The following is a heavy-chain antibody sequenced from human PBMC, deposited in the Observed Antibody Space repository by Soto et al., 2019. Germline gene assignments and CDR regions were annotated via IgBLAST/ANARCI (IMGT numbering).Heavy chain of an antibody. Sequence: GSGPTLVNPTQTLTLTCTFSGFSLSTSGVGVGWIRQPPGKALEWLALIYWNDDKRYSPSLKSRLTITKDASKNQVVLTMTNMDPVDTATYYCAQRRARALIAAPEYYYYGMDVWGQGTTVTVSS. V-gene: IGHV2-5*01. CDR2: IYWNDDK. J-gene: IGHJ6*02. D-gene: IGHD6-6*01. CDR1: GFSLSTSGVG. CDR3: AQRRARALIAAPEYYYYGMDV.